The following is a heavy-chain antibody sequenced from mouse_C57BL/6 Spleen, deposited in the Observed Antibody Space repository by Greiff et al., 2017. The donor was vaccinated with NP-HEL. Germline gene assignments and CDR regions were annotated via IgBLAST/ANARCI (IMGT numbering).Heavy chain of an antibody. V-gene: IGHV1-54*01. CDR3: ARGDSSGYAMDY. J-gene: IGHJ4*01. Sequence: QVQLQQSGAELVRPGTSVKVSCKASGYAFTNYLIEWVKQRPGQGLEWIGVINPGSGGTNYNEKFKGKATLTADKSSSTAYMQLSSLTSEGSAVYFCARGDSSGYAMDYWGQGTSVTVSS. CDR2: INPGSGGT. D-gene: IGHD3-2*02. CDR1: GYAFTNYL.